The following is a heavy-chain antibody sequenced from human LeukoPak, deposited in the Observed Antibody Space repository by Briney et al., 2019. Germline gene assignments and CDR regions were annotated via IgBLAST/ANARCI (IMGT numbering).Heavy chain of an antibody. D-gene: IGHD4-17*01. CDR3: AREHDYGDYSLDY. V-gene: IGHV3-30*14. CDR2: ISYDGSNK. J-gene: IGHJ4*02. Sequence: QPGGSLRLSCAASGFTFSSYAMHWVRQAPGKGLEWVAVISYDGSNKYYADSVKGRFTISRDNSKNTLYLQMNSLRAEDTAVYYCAREHDYGDYSLDYWGQGTLVTVSS. CDR1: GFTFSSYA.